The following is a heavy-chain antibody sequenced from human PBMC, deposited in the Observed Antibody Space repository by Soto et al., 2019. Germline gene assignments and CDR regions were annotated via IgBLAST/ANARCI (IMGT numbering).Heavy chain of an antibody. CDR1: GGTFSSYA. D-gene: IGHD6-13*01. CDR2: IIPIFGTA. J-gene: IGHJ5*02. V-gene: IGHV1-69*12. Sequence: QVQLVQSGAEVKKPGSSVKVSCKASGGTFSSYAISWVRQAPGQGLEWMGGIIPIFGTANYAQKFQGRVTITADESTSTAYMELSSLSSEDTAVYYCARAWYSSSWYGHNWFDPWGQGTLVTVSS. CDR3: ARAWYSSSWYGHNWFDP.